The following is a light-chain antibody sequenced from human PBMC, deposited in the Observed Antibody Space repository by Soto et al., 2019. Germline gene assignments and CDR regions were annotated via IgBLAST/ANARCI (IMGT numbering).Light chain of an antibody. Sequence: DIQMTQSPSSLSASVGDRVPITCRASQTISSWLAWYQQKPGKAPKFLIYKASTLKSGVPSRFSGSGSGTEFTLIISSLQSEDAAVYYCQQYNSWLWTFGQGTKVDIK. V-gene: IGKV1-5*03. J-gene: IGKJ1*01. CDR1: QTISSW. CDR3: QQYNSWLWT. CDR2: KAS.